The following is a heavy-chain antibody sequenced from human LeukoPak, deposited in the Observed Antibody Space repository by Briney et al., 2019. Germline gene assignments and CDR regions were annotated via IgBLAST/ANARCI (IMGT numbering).Heavy chain of an antibody. CDR2: IIPIFGTA. CDR1: GGTFSSYA. CDR3: ARGISYYDSSGYYSGAFDI. V-gene: IGHV1-69*05. Sequence: SVKVSCKASGGTFSSYAISWVRQAPGQGLEWMGRIIPIFGTANYAQKFQGGVTITTDESTSTAYMELSSLRSEDTAVYYCARGISYYDSSGYYSGAFDIWGQGTMVTVSS. D-gene: IGHD3-22*01. J-gene: IGHJ3*02.